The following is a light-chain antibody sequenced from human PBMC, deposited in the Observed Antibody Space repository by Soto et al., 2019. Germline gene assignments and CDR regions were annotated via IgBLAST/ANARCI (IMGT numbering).Light chain of an antibody. CDR1: QVVKNF. J-gene: IGKJ3*01. CDR2: SAS. V-gene: IGKV1-17*03. Sequence: DVQMTQSPSAVSASVGDRVIITCRASQVVKNFLSWFQQKPGEVPKRLIYSASTLQDGVPSRFSGSGSGTEFTLVIGSLQPEDFATYYCQQRSTWPTFGPGTKLDIK. CDR3: QQRSTWPT.